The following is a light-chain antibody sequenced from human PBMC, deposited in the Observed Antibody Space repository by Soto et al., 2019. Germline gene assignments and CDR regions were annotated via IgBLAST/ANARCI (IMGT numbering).Light chain of an antibody. CDR3: SLSYSDVRV. Sequence: QAVVTQEPSLTVSPGGTVTLTCGSSTGAVTSSHYPYWFQQKHGQAPRALIYDTSNKHSWTPARFSGSLLGGKPALILSGAQPEDEADYYCSLSYSDVRVFGGGTKLTFL. J-gene: IGLJ3*02. CDR1: TGAVTSSHY. V-gene: IGLV7-46*01. CDR2: DTS.